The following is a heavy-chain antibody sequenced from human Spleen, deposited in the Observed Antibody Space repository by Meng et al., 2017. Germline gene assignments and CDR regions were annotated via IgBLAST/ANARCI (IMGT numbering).Heavy chain of an antibody. Sequence: VEAQQGGAGPLEPSGTLSLPCVVSGGSFSAYYWSLIRQPPGKGLEWIGEINHSGSTNYNPSLESRATISVDTSQNNLSLKLSSVTAADSAVYYCARGPTTMAHDFDYWGQGTLVTVSS. D-gene: IGHD4-11*01. J-gene: IGHJ4*02. V-gene: IGHV4-34*01. CDR3: ARGPTTMAHDFDY. CDR2: INHSGST. CDR1: GGSFSAYY.